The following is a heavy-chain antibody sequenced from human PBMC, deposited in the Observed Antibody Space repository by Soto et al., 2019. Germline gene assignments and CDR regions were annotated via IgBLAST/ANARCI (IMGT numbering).Heavy chain of an antibody. CDR1: GFTFSSYA. J-gene: IGHJ4*02. Sequence: QVQLVESGGGVVQPGRSLRLSCAASGFTFSSYAMHWVRQAPGKGLGWVALISYDGSNEYYADSVKGRFTISRDNSKNTLYLQMNSLRAEDTAVYYCARDYSMVVVVPGYWGQGTLVTVSS. D-gene: IGHD3-22*01. V-gene: IGHV3-30*03. CDR2: ISYDGSNE. CDR3: ARDYSMVVVVPGY.